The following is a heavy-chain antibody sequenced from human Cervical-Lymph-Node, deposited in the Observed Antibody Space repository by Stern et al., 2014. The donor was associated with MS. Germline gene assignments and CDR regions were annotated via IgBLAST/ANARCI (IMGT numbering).Heavy chain of an antibody. CDR1: GYSFTSYW. J-gene: IGHJ4*02. V-gene: IGHV5-51*01. Sequence: VQLVQPGAEVKKPGESLKISCKGSGYSFTSYWIAWERQMPGKGLAWIGIIHPDNSDTRYSPSFQGQVTISADKSINTAYLQRSSLKASDTAMYYCARTYYDFWSGYSAHPFDYWGQGTLVTVSS. D-gene: IGHD3-3*01. CDR2: IHPDNSDT. CDR3: ARTYYDFWSGYSAHPFDY.